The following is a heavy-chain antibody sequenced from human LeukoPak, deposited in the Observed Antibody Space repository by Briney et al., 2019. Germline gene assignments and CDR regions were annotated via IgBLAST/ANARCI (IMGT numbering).Heavy chain of an antibody. J-gene: IGHJ4*02. Sequence: PSETLSLTCSVSSGSISSYYWSWIRQPPGKGLEWIGYFYYSGSTEYNPALKSRVTISVGTTENQSSLKLTSVTAADTAVYYCARGGYSYSLDYWGQGTLVTVSS. CDR3: ARGGYSYSLDY. CDR1: SGSISSYY. D-gene: IGHD5-18*01. CDR2: FYYSGST. V-gene: IGHV4-59*01.